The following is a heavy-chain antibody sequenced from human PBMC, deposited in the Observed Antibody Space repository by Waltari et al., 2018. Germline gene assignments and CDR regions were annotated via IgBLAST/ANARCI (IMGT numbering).Heavy chain of an antibody. D-gene: IGHD5-18*01. CDR3: ARANRGYSRRGNYMDV. CDR1: GGSISSYY. J-gene: IGHJ6*03. V-gene: IGHV4-59*01. Sequence: QVQLQESGPGLVKPSETLSLTCTVSGGSISSYYWSWIRQPPGKGLEWIGYIYYSGSTNYNPSLKSRVTRSVDTSKNQFSLKLSSVTAADTAVYYCARANRGYSRRGNYMDVWGKGTTVTISS. CDR2: IYYSGST.